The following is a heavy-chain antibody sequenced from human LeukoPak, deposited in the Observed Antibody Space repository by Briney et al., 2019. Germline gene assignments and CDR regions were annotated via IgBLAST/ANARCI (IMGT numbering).Heavy chain of an antibody. CDR1: DFTFSNYA. V-gene: IGHV3-23*01. CDR2: TSGSGGSR. CDR3: ARDRLHYGEYEKTFDY. Sequence: PGGSLRLSCAAFDFTFSNYAMSWVRQSPGKGLEWVSGTSGSGGSRYYADSVKGRFTISRDNAKNSLYLQMNSLRAEDTAVYYCARDRLHYGEYEKTFDYWGQGTLVSVSS. J-gene: IGHJ4*02. D-gene: IGHD4-17*01.